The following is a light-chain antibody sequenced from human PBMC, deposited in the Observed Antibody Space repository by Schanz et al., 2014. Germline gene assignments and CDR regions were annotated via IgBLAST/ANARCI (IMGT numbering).Light chain of an antibody. CDR3: SSYAGSNNLV. V-gene: IGLV2-11*01. J-gene: IGLJ2*01. Sequence: QSALTQPRSVSGSPGQSVTISCTGTSSDVGGYNYVSWYQQHPGKAPKLMIYDVSKRPSGVPDRFSGSKSGNTASLTISGLQAEDEAVYYCSSYAGSNNLVFGGGTKLTVL. CDR1: SSDVGGYNY. CDR2: DVS.